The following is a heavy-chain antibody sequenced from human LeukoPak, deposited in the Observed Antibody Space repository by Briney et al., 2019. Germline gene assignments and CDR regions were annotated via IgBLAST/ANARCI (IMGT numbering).Heavy chain of an antibody. D-gene: IGHD4-23*01. Sequence: SETLSLTCTVSGGSISSSSYYWGWIRQPPGKGLEWIGSIYYSGSTYYNPSLKSRVTISVDTSKNQFSLKLSSVTAADTAVYYCASHYGGAYYYYYYMDVWGKGTTVTISS. V-gene: IGHV4-39*01. CDR3: ASHYGGAYYYYYYMDV. CDR1: GGSISSSSYY. CDR2: IYYSGST. J-gene: IGHJ6*03.